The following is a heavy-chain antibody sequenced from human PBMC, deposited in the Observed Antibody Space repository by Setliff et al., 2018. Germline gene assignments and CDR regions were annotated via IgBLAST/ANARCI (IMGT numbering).Heavy chain of an antibody. V-gene: IGHV4-61*08. J-gene: IGHJ6*02. D-gene: IGHD5-18*01. CDR2: IYYSGST. CDR1: GGSISSGDYY. CDR3: AREDTAMATYYYGMDV. Sequence: SETLSLTCTVSGGSISSGDYYWSWIRQPPGKGLEWIGSIYYSGSTNYNPSLKSRVTISVDTSKSQFSLKLSSVTAADTAVYYCAREDTAMATYYYGMDVWGQGTTVTVSS.